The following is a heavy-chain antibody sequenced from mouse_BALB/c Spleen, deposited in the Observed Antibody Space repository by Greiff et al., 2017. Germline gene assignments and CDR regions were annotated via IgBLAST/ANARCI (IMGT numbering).Heavy chain of an antibody. D-gene: IGHD2-3*01. CDR2: ISYSGST. V-gene: IGHV3-8*02. J-gene: IGHJ4*01. CDR3: ARHDGYYGYDAMDY. CDR1: GYSITSGY. Sequence: EVQLQQSGPSLVKPSQTLSLTCSVTGYSITSGYWYWIRKFPGNKLEYMGYISYSGSTYYNPSLKSRISITRDTSKNQYYLQLNSVTTEDTATYYCARHDGYYGYDAMDYWGQGTSVTVSS.